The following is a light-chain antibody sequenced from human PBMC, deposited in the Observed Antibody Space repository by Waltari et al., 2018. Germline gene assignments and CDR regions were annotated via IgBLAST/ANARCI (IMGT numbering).Light chain of an antibody. V-gene: IGLV3-1*01. CDR1: KSGDKY. CDR2: QDR. J-gene: IGLJ2*01. CDR3: QAWDSSTHVV. Sequence: SYELTQPPSVSVSPGQTASITCSGAKSGDKYACWYQQKPGQSPVLVIYQDRKRPSGIPERFSGSNSGNTATLTISGTQAMDEADYYCQAWDSSTHVVFGGGTKLTVL.